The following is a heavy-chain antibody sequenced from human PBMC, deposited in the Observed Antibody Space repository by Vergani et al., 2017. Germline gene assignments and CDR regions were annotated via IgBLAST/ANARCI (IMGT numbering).Heavy chain of an antibody. J-gene: IGHJ4*02. Sequence: EVQLVESGGGVVRPGGSLRLSCAASGFTFDDYGMSWVRQAPGKGLEWVSGINWNGGSTGYADSVKGRFTISRDNAKNSLYLQMNSLRAEDTALYYCARERNAYYDFWSGYYTKYYFDYWGQGTLVTVSS. D-gene: IGHD3-3*01. CDR2: INWNGGST. V-gene: IGHV3-20*04. CDR1: GFTFDDYG. CDR3: ARERNAYYDFWSGYYTKYYFDY.